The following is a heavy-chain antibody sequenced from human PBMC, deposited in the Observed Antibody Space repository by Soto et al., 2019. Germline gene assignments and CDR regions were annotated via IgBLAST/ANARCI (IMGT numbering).Heavy chain of an antibody. Sequence: QVQLVQSGAEVKKPGASVKVSCKASGYTFTSYAMHWVRQAPGQRLEWMGWINAGNGNTKYSQKFQGRVTITRDTSASTDYMDLSSLRSEDTAVYYCARDPGYSYGYNWCQGTLVTVS. CDR2: INAGNGNT. CDR1: GYTFTSYA. V-gene: IGHV1-3*01. D-gene: IGHD5-18*01. J-gene: IGHJ4*02. CDR3: ARDPGYSYGYN.